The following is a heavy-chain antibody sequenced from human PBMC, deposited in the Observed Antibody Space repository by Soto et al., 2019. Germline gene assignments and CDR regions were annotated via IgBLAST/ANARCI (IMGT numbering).Heavy chain of an antibody. V-gene: IGHV3-23*01. J-gene: IGHJ6*03. D-gene: IGHD3-16*01. CDR3: AREAGGGRYYYYMDV. CDR1: GFTFSSYA. Sequence: GGSLRLSCAASGFTFSSYAVSWVRQAPGKGLEWVSSFRGSSTTYYTESVKGRLTISRDNSKNTLYLQMNNLKVEDTAVYYCAREAGGGRYYYYMDVWGKGTTVTVSS. CDR2: FRGSSTT.